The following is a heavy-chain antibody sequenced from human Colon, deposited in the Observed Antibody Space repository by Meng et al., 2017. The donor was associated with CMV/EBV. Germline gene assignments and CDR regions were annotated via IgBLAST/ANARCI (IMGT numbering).Heavy chain of an antibody. CDR1: GASVTSDNNY. CDR2: VYYSGST. V-gene: IGHV4-61*01. J-gene: IGHJ4*02. Sequence: SETLSLTCSVSGASVTSDNNYWSWLRQPPGKGLECIGYVYYSGSTNYNPFFKGRVTISIDTSKNQFSLKLASVTAADTAIYSCTRGNAALWDNDHWGQGTLVTVSS. CDR3: TRGNAALWDNDH. D-gene: IGHD3-16*01.